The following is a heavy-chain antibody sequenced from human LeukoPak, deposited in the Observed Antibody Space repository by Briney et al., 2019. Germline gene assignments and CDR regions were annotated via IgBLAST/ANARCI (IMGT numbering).Heavy chain of an antibody. J-gene: IGHJ6*02. V-gene: IGHV4-39*01. CDR2: ISFSGIT. CDR1: GGSITTYGDY. Sequence: SETLSLTCTVSGGSITTYGDYWDWIRQPPGKGLEWIGSISFSGITYSNPSLKSRLTISVDTSKNQFSLKLSSVTAADTAMYHCARQPLRLGMVVWGQGTTVTVSS. CDR3: ARQPLRLGMVV. D-gene: IGHD3-3*01.